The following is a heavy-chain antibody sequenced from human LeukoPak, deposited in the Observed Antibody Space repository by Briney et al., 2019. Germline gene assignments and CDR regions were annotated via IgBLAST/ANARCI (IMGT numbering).Heavy chain of an antibody. J-gene: IGHJ4*02. Sequence: NPSETLSLTCTVSGDSIISSYWGWIRQPPGKGLEWIAYMKSNGKTDYNPPLKSRVTISLDTAKNQFSLILNSVTTADTAVYYCARAPPRRCPGNDCYPIFDFWGQGSLVTVSS. CDR1: GDSIISSY. D-gene: IGHD2-21*02. CDR2: MKSNGKT. CDR3: ARAPPRRCPGNDCYPIFDF. V-gene: IGHV4-59*01.